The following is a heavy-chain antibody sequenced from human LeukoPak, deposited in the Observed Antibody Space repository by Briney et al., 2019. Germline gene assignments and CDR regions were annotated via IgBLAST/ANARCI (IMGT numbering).Heavy chain of an antibody. CDR3: ASSIAAAGSYYYYGMDV. V-gene: IGHV3-66*01. CDR1: GFTVSSNY. J-gene: IGHJ6*02. CDR2: IYSGGST. D-gene: IGHD6-13*01. Sequence: GGSLRLSCAASGFTVSSNYMSWVRQAPGKGLEWVSVIYSGGSTYYADSVKGRFTISRDNSKNTLYLQMNSLRAEDTAVYYCASSIAAAGSYYYYGMDVWGQGTTVTVSS.